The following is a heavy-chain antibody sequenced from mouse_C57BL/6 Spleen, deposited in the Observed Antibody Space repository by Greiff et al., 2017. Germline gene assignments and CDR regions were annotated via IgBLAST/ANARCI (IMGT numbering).Heavy chain of an antibody. CDR1: GYTFTSYW. V-gene: IGHV1-74*01. CDR3: AITSGIGGGFAY. CDR2: IHPSDSDT. Sequence: QVQLKQPGAELVKPGASVKVSCKASGYTFTSYWMHWVKQRPGQGLEWIGRIHPSDSDTNYNQKFKGKATLTVDKSSSTAYMQLSSLTSEDSAVYYCAITSGIGGGFAYWGQGTLVTVSA. J-gene: IGHJ3*01.